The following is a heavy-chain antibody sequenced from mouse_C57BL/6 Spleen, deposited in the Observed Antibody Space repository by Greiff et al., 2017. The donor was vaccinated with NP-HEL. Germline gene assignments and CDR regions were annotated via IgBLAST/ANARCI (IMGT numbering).Heavy chain of an antibody. CDR1: GYSITSGYY. V-gene: IGHV3-6*01. D-gene: IGHD1-1*01. CDR3: ARDPYYGSSSDY. J-gene: IGHJ2*01. CDR2: ISYDGSN. Sequence: EVQLQQSGPGLVKPSQSLSLTCSVTGYSITSGYYWNWIRQFPGNKLEWMGYISYDGSNNYNPSLKNRISITRDTSKNQFFLKLNSVTTEDTATYYCARDPYYGSSSDYWGQGTTLTVSS.